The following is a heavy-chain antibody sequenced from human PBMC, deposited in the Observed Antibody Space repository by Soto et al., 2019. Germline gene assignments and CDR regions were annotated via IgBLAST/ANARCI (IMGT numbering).Heavy chain of an antibody. D-gene: IGHD2-15*01. J-gene: IGHJ6*03. CDR3: AKSLKAGGYCSGGSCYVRTNMGPFYYYYYMDV. CDR2: ISWNSGSI. Sequence: GGSLRLSCAASGFTFDDYAMHWVRQAPGKGLEWVSGISWNSGSIGYADSVKGRFTISRDNAKNSLYLQMNSLRAEDTALYYCAKSLKAGGYCSGGSCYVRTNMGPFYYYYYMDVWGKGTTVTVSS. V-gene: IGHV3-9*01. CDR1: GFTFDDYA.